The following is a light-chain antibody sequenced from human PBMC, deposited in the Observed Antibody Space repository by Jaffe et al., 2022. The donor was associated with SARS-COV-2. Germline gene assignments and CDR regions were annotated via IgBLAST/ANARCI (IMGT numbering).Light chain of an antibody. Sequence: SYELTQPPSVSVSPGQTASITCSGDKLEDKYACWFQQKPGQSPVVVIYQDTKRPSGIPERFSGSNSGNTATLTISGTQAMDEADYYCQAWDSSTGVFGTGTKVTVL. J-gene: IGLJ1*01. V-gene: IGLV3-1*01. CDR1: KLEDKY. CDR2: QDT. CDR3: QAWDSSTGV.